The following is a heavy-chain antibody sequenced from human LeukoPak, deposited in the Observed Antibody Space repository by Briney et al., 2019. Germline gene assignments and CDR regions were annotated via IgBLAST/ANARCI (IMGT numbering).Heavy chain of an antibody. CDR1: GFTFSSYS. V-gene: IGHV3-21*01. J-gene: IGHJ6*02. CDR2: ISSSSSYI. D-gene: IGHD2-2*01. CDR3: ARGLGVDIAVVPAASYYGMDV. Sequence: NPGGSLRLSCAASGFTFSSYSMNWVRQAPGEGLEWVSSISSSSSYIYYADSVKGRFTISRDNAKNSLYLQMNSLRAEDTAVYYCARGLGVDIAVVPAASYYGMDVWGQGTTVTVSS.